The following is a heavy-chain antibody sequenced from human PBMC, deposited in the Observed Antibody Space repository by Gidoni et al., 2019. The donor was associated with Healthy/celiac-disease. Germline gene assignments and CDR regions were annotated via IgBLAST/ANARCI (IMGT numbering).Heavy chain of an antibody. Sequence: EVQLVESGGGLVQPGGSLRLSCAASGSTFSSYWMSWVRQAPGKGLEWVANIKQDGSEKYYVDAVKGRFTISRDNAKNSLYLQMNSLRAEDTAVYYCARDGRIAAPQELWGQGTLVTVSS. CDR1: GSTFSSYW. CDR2: IKQDGSEK. J-gene: IGHJ4*02. CDR3: ARDGRIAAPQEL. V-gene: IGHV3-7*03. D-gene: IGHD6-6*01.